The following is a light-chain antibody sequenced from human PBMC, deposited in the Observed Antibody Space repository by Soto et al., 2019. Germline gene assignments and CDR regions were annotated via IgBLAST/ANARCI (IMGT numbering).Light chain of an antibody. V-gene: IGKV1-5*01. CDR3: QQYNSYSYS. J-gene: IGKJ2*01. CDR2: DAS. CDR1: QSISSW. Sequence: DIPMTQSPSTLSASVGDRVTITCRASQSISSWLAWYQQKPGKAPKLLIYDASSLESGVPSRFSSSGSGTEFTLTISSLQPDDFATYYCQQYNSYSYSFGQGTKLEIK.